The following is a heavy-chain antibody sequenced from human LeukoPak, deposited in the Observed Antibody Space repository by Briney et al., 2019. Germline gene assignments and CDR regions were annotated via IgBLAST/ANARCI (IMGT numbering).Heavy chain of an antibody. Sequence: SETLSLTCTVSGGSISSYYWSWIRQPPGKGLEWIGYIYYSGSTNYNPSLKSRVTISVDTSRNQFSLKLSSVTAADTAVYYCARQITMVRGGRDFDYWGQGTLVTVSS. CDR2: IYYSGST. D-gene: IGHD3-10*01. CDR1: GGSISSYY. CDR3: ARQITMVRGGRDFDY. J-gene: IGHJ4*02. V-gene: IGHV4-59*08.